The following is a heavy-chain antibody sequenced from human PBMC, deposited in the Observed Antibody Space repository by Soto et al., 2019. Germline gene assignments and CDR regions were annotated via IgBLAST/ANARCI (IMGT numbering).Heavy chain of an antibody. J-gene: IGHJ4*02. CDR1: GFTFSSYA. Sequence: PGGSLRLSCASSGFTFSSYAMHLVRQAPGKGLEWVAVISYDGSNKYYADSVKGRFTISRDNSKNTLYLQMNSLRAEDTAVYYCASEYSSSWYYFDYWGQGTLVTVSS. D-gene: IGHD6-13*01. V-gene: IGHV3-30-3*01. CDR2: ISYDGSNK. CDR3: ASEYSSSWYYFDY.